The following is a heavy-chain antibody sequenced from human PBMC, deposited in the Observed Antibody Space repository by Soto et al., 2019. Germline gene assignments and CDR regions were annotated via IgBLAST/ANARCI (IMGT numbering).Heavy chain of an antibody. CDR1: GGSISSSNW. J-gene: IGHJ6*02. D-gene: IGHD1-20*01. CDR3: ARADNWNYYYYGMDV. CDR2: IYYSGST. Sequence: VQLQESGPGLVKPSGTLSLTCAVSGGSISSSNWWSWIRQPPGKGLEWIGYIYYSGSTNYNPSLKSRVTISVDTSKNQFSLKLSSVTAADTAVYYCARADNWNYYYYGMDVWGQGTTVTVSS. V-gene: IGHV4-61*01.